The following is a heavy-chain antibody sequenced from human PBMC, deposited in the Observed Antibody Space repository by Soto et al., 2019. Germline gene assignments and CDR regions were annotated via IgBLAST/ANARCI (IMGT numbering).Heavy chain of an antibody. Sequence: QVQLVESGGGVVQPGGSLRLSCAASRFSFSDYAMHWVRQAPGKGLEWVAVISNDGNRKYYADSVKGRFTISRDNSKDTLYLQMNGLRPEDTAVFYCVRYLGGGTAPVDYWRQGAVVTVSS. CDR2: ISNDGNRK. V-gene: IGHV3-30-3*01. CDR3: VRYLGGGTAPVDY. D-gene: IGHD7-27*01. CDR1: RFSFSDYA. J-gene: IGHJ4*02.